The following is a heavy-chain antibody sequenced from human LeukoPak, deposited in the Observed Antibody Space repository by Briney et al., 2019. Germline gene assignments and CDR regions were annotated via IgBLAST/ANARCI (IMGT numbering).Heavy chain of an antibody. CDR1: GFIFSSYW. V-gene: IGHV3-74*01. CDR3: ASKRWQQSSFDY. J-gene: IGHJ4*02. Sequence: GGSLRLSCVASGFIFSSYWMHWVRQAPGKGLVWVARINSDGSSTSYADSVKGRFTISRDNAKNTLYLQMNSLRAEDTAVYYCASKRWQQSSFDYWGQGTLVTVSS. D-gene: IGHD5-24*01. CDR2: INSDGSST.